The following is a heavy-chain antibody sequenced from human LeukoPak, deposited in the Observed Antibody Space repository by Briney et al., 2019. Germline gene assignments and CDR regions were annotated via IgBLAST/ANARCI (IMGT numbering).Heavy chain of an antibody. D-gene: IGHD3-10*01. CDR2: IYQSGST. J-gene: IGHJ5*02. V-gene: IGHV4-38-2*02. CDR1: GYSISSGYY. Sequence: SETLSLTCTVSGYSISSGYYWGWIRQPPGKGLQWIGSIYQSGSTYYNPSLKSRVTISVDTSKNQFSLKLSSVTAADTAVYYCARRQEHYGSGNHWFDPWGQGTLVTVSS. CDR3: ARRQEHYGSGNHWFDP.